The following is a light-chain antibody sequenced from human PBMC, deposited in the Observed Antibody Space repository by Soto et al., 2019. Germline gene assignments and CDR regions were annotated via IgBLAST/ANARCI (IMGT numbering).Light chain of an antibody. CDR3: SSLTTSDTWV. J-gene: IGLJ3*02. Sequence: QSVLTQPASVSGSPGQSITISCTGTSSDVGGYNYVSWYQQHPGKVPKLIIYEVKNRPSGVSNRFSGSKSGNTASLTISGLQAEDEADYFCSSLTTSDTWVIGGGTKLTVL. CDR1: SSDVGGYNY. V-gene: IGLV2-14*01. CDR2: EVK.